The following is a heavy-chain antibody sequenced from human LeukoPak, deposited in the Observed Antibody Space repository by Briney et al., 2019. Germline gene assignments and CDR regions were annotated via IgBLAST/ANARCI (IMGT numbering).Heavy chain of an antibody. CDR1: GGSISSYY. Sequence: SETLSLTCTVSGGSISSYYWSWIRQPPGKGLEWIGYIYYSGSTNYNPSLKSRVTISVATSKNQCSLKLSSVTAADTAVYYCARDPGEGIAAAGPIIWGQGTLVTVSS. CDR3: ARDPGEGIAAAGPII. D-gene: IGHD6-13*01. CDR2: IYYSGST. J-gene: IGHJ4*02. V-gene: IGHV4-59*01.